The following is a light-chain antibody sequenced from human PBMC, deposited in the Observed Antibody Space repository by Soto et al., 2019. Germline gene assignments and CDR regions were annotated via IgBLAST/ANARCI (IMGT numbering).Light chain of an antibody. CDR3: QQYGGSPLYT. Sequence: EIVLTQSPGTLSLSPGERATLSCRASQSVIASYLAWYQQKPSQAPRLLIYGASSRAAGIPDRFSGSGSGTDFTLTISRLEPEDFAVYYCQQYGGSPLYTFGQGTKLEIK. CDR2: GAS. V-gene: IGKV3-20*01. CDR1: QSVIASY. J-gene: IGKJ2*01.